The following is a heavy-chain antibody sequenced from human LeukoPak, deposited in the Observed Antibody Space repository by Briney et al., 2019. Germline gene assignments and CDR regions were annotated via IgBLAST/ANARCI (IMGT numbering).Heavy chain of an antibody. J-gene: IGHJ4*02. Sequence: SETLSLTCTVSGYSISSGYYWGWIRQPPGKGLEWIGSIYHSGSTYYNPSLKSRVTISVDTSKNQFSLKLSSVTAAVTAVYYCARDLGDRWGQGTLVTVSS. CDR3: ARDLGDR. V-gene: IGHV4-38-2*02. CDR2: IYHSGST. D-gene: IGHD1-26*01. CDR1: GYSISSGYY.